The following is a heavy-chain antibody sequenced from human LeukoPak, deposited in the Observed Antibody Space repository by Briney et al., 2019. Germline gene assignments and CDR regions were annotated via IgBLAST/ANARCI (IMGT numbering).Heavy chain of an antibody. CDR3: ASETGRDAFDI. J-gene: IGHJ3*02. Sequence: GGSLRLSCAASGFTFSSYGMHWVRQAPGKGLEWVAVIWYDGSDKYYADSVKGRFTISRDNSKNTLYLQMNSLRAEDTAVYYCASETGRDAFDIWGQGTMVTVSS. V-gene: IGHV3-33*01. CDR2: IWYDGSDK. CDR1: GFTFSSYG.